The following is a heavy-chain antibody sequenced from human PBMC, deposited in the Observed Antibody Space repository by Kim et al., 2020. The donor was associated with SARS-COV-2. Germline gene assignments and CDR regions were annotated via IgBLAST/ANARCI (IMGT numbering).Heavy chain of an antibody. CDR3: ARDKDSSSWRTYYYYYYG. J-gene: IGHJ6*01. CDR1: GFTFSSYG. Sequence: GGSLRLSCAASGFTFSSYGMHWVRQAPGKGMEWVAVIWYDGSNKYYADSVKGRFTISRDNSKNTLYLQMNSMRAEDTAVYYCARDKDSSSWRTYYYYYYG. CDR2: IWYDGSNK. D-gene: IGHD6-13*01. V-gene: IGHV3-33*01.